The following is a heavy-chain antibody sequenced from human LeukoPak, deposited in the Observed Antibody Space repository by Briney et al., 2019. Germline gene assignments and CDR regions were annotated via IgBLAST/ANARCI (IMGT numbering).Heavy chain of an antibody. J-gene: IGHJ6*03. D-gene: IGHD3-10*01. Sequence: GASVKVSCKASGGTFSSYAISSVRQAPGQGLEWMGGIIPIFGTANYAQKFQGRVTITTDESTSTAYMELSSLRSEDTAVYYCARSYGSGLYYYYYMDVWGKGTTVTVSS. CDR1: GGTFSSYA. CDR3: ARSYGSGLYYYYYMDV. V-gene: IGHV1-69*05. CDR2: IIPIFGTA.